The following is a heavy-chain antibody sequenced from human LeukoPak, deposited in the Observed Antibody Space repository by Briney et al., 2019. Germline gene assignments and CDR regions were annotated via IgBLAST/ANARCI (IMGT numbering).Heavy chain of an antibody. Sequence: GSLVISFAASGFHLSNHWMNWVRPAPGKGLEWVANIKQDGSEKYYVDSVRGRFTISRDNAKNSLYLQMSSLRAEDTALYYCVKARSLVVPGLFDYWGQGTLVTVSS. V-gene: IGHV3-7*03. CDR2: IKQDGSEK. CDR3: VKARSLVVPGLFDY. D-gene: IGHD2-8*02. J-gene: IGHJ4*02. CDR1: GFHLSNHW.